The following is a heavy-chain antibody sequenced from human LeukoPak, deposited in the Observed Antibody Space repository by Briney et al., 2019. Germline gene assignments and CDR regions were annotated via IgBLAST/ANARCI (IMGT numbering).Heavy chain of an antibody. Sequence: PSETLSLTCAVYGGSFSGYYWSWLRQPPGKGLEWIGEINHSGSTNYNPSLKSRVTISVDTSKNQFSLKLSSVTAADTAVYYCARVHCSSTSCYTRWFDPWGQGTLVTVSS. CDR1: GGSFSGYY. V-gene: IGHV4-34*01. CDR2: INHSGST. D-gene: IGHD2-2*02. CDR3: ARVHCSSTSCYTRWFDP. J-gene: IGHJ5*02.